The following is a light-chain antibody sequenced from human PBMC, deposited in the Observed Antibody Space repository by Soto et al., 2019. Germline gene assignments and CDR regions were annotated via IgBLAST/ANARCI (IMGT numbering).Light chain of an antibody. J-gene: IGKJ4*01. Sequence: EIVLTQSPGTLSLSPGERATLSCRASQSVSSSYLAWYQQKPGQAPRLLIYGASSRATGIPDRFSGSGSGTDFTLTSSRLKPEDFAVYYCQQHGSSPFTFGGETKVDIK. CDR3: QQHGSSPFT. V-gene: IGKV3-20*01. CDR1: QSVSSSY. CDR2: GAS.